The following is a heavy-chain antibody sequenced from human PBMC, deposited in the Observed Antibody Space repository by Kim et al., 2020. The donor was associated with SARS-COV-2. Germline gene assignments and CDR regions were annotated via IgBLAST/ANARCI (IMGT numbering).Heavy chain of an antibody. V-gene: IGHV3-30*04. J-gene: IGHJ4*02. CDR2: ISYDGSNK. Sequence: GGSLRLSCAASGFTFSSYAMHWVRQAPGKGLEWVAVISYDGSNKYYADSVKGRFTISRDNSKNTLYLQMNSLRAEDTAVYYCARDPRDYGDYEEGYWGQGTLVTVSS. CDR3: ARDPRDYGDYEEGY. CDR1: GFTFSSYA. D-gene: IGHD4-17*01.